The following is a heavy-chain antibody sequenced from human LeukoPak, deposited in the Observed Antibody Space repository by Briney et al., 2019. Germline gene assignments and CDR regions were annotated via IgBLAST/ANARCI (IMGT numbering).Heavy chain of an antibody. CDR3: ARAPILSCSGGSCYSTTYYYYYYGMDV. Sequence: PGGSLRLSCAASGFTFSSYSMNWVRLAPGKGLEWVSYISSSGSTIYYADSVKGRFTISRDNAKNSLYLQMNSLRAEDTAVYYCARAPILSCSGGSCYSTTYYYYYYGMDVWGQGTTVTVSS. CDR2: ISSSGSTI. V-gene: IGHV3-48*04. CDR1: GFTFSSYS. J-gene: IGHJ6*02. D-gene: IGHD2-15*01.